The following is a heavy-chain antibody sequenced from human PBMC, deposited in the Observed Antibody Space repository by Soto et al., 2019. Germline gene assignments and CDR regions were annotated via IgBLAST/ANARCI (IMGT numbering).Heavy chain of an antibody. Sequence: SETLSLTCTVSGGSISYYYWSWVRQPAGKGLEWIGRINGGGFTNYNPSLKSRVTMSVDTSKNQFYLTLSSVTVEDTAIYYCARDYGVLGAGGRTYIYYYGMDVWGQGTTVTVSS. J-gene: IGHJ6*02. V-gene: IGHV4-4*07. CDR1: GGSISYYY. CDR3: ARDYGVLGAGGRTYIYYYGMDV. CDR2: INGGGFT. D-gene: IGHD3-16*01.